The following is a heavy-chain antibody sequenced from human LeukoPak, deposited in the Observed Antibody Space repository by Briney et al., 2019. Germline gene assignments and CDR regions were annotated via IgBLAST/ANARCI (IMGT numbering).Heavy chain of an antibody. J-gene: IGHJ3*02. CDR1: GYTFTGYY. V-gene: IGHV1-46*01. CDR2: INPSGGST. Sequence: GASVKVSCKASGYTFTGYYMHWVRQAPGQGLEWMGIINPSGGSTSYAQKFQGRVTMTRDTSTSTVYMEMSSLKSDDTAVYFCARDKGAAYCTLTSCYGDAFDIWGQGTMVTVSS. CDR3: ARDKGAAYCTLTSCYGDAFDI. D-gene: IGHD2-2*01.